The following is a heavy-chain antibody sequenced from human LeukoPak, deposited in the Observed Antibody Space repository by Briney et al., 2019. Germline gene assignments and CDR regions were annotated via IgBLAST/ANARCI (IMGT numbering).Heavy chain of an antibody. CDR3: AKSLGIVVVVAATGWFDP. D-gene: IGHD2-15*01. J-gene: IGHJ5*02. CDR1: GFTFSSYA. CDR2: ISGSGGST. Sequence: GGSLRLSCAASGFTFSSYAMSWVRQAPGKGLEWVSAISGSGGSTYYADSAKGRFTISRDNSKNTLYLQMNSLRAEDTAVYYCAKSLGIVVVVAATGWFDPWGQGTLVTVSS. V-gene: IGHV3-23*01.